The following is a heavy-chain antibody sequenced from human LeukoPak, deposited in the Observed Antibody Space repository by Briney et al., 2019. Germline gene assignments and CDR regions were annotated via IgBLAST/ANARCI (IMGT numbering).Heavy chain of an antibody. CDR1: GXSFTSHW. J-gene: IGHJ3*02. Sequence: PGESLKISFKGSGXSFTSHWIGWVRQMPGKGLEWMGIIYPGDSYTRYSPSFQGQVTISADKSISTAYLQWSSLKASDTAMYYCARYVRGWGKQGDAFDIWGQGTMVTVSS. CDR2: IYPGDSYT. D-gene: IGHD3-10*02. CDR3: ARYVRGWGKQGDAFDI. V-gene: IGHV5-51*01.